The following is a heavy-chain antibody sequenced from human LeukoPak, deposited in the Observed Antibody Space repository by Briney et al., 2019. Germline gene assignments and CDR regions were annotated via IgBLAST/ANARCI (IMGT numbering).Heavy chain of an antibody. Sequence: TFSNSWKGPSSQPPHLRPECVGRIKSETLGGTPDYDAPVKGRFTISRDDSKNTLCRQIHSLNAEDTTVYYCTPGIAAAGWGYFQHWGQGTLVTVFS. CDR2: IKSETLGGTP. V-gene: IGHV3-15*01. CDR3: TPGIAAAGWGYFQH. J-gene: IGHJ1*01. CDR1: TFSNSW. D-gene: IGHD6-13*01.